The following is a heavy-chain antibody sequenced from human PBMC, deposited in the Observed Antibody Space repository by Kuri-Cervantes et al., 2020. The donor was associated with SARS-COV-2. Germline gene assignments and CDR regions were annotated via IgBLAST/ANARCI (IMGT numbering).Heavy chain of an antibody. J-gene: IGHJ6*03. D-gene: IGHD5-18*01. CDR2: ISYDGSNK. CDR3: ARDRGGIQLWFSVLNYYMDV. V-gene: IGHV3-30*04. CDR1: GFTFSSYA. Sequence: GESLKISCAASGFTFSSYAMHWVRQAPGKGLEWVAVISYDGSNKYYADSVKGRFTISRDNSKNTLYLQMNSLRAEDTAVYYCARDRGGIQLWFSVLNYYMDVWGKGTTVTVSS.